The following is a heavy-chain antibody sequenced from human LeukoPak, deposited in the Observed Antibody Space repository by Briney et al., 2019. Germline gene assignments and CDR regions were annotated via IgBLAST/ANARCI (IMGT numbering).Heavy chain of an antibody. CDR3: AREARYYDSSGSNWFDP. CDR1: GFTFSSYG. Sequence: GGSLRLSCAASGFTFSSYGMHWVRQAPGKGLEWVAVIWYDGSNKYYADSVKGRFTISGDNSKNTLYLQMNSLRAEDTAVYYCAREARYYDSSGSNWFDPWGQGTLVTVSS. V-gene: IGHV3-33*01. CDR2: IWYDGSNK. D-gene: IGHD3-22*01. J-gene: IGHJ5*02.